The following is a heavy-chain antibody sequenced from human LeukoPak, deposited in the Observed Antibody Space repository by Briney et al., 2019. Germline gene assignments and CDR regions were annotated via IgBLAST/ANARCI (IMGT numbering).Heavy chain of an antibody. V-gene: IGHV6-1*01. CDR2: TYYRSKWIN. CDR1: GDSVSSSSTA. J-gene: IGHJ5*02. Sequence: PSQTLSLTCAISGDSVSSSSTARNWIRQSPSRGLEWLGRTYYRSKWINDYAVSVKGRITVNADTSKNQFSLQLNSVTPEDTALYYCARGYHSSGFDPWGQGTLVTVSS. CDR3: ARGYHSSGFDP. D-gene: IGHD2-2*01.